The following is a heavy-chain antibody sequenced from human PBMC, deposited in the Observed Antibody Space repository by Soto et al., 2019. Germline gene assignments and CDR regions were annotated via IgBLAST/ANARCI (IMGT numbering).Heavy chain of an antibody. CDR1: GFTFSSYA. CDR2: ISGSGGST. V-gene: IGHV3-23*01. J-gene: IGHJ1*01. Sequence: GGSLRLSCAASGFTFSSYAMSWVRQAPGKGLEWVSAISGSGGSTYYADSVKGRFTISRDNSKNTLYLQMNSLRAEDTAVYYCPKVARIVATQSYTEYFQHWGQGTLVTVSS. D-gene: IGHD5-12*01. CDR3: PKVARIVATQSYTEYFQH.